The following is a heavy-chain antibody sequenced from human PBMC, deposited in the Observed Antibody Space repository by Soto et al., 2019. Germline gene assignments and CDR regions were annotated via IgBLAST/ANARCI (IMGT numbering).Heavy chain of an antibody. Sequence: SETLSLTCTVSGGSISSGGYYWSWIRQHPGKGLEWIGYIYYSGSTYYNPSLKSRVTISVDTSKNQFSLKLSSVTAADTAVYYCAGVVAPPNAFDIWGQGTMVTVSS. J-gene: IGHJ3*02. CDR2: IYYSGST. D-gene: IGHD5-12*01. CDR3: AGVVAPPNAFDI. CDR1: GGSISSGGYY. V-gene: IGHV4-31*03.